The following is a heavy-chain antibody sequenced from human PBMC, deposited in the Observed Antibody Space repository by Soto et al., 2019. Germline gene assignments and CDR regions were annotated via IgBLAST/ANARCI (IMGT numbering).Heavy chain of an antibody. J-gene: IGHJ4*02. D-gene: IGHD5-12*01. V-gene: IGHV4-4*07. Sequence: SETLSLTCTVSGGSINTFYWSWVRQPAGKGLEWIGRIFSSGSTSFNPSLESRVAMSVDTSKNHFSLNLSSVTAADMAVYYCAREGSYSAYNFAHGIQLWSFDFWGQGALVTSPQ. CDR1: GGSINTFY. CDR3: AREGSYSAYNFAHGIQLWSFDF. CDR2: IFSSGST.